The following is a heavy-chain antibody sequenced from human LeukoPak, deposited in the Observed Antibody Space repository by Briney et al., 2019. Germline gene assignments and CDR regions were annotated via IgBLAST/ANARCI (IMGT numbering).Heavy chain of an antibody. CDR1: GYTFTSSD. CDR2: MNPNSGNT. Sequence: ASVKVSCKASGYTFTSSDINWVRQATGQGLEWMGWMNPNSGNTGYAQKFQGRVTMTRNTSISTAYMELSSLRSEDTAVYYCASGVHVDGSGSYYLDYRGQGTLVTVSS. CDR3: ASGVHVDGSGSYYLDY. J-gene: IGHJ4*02. V-gene: IGHV1-8*01. D-gene: IGHD3-10*01.